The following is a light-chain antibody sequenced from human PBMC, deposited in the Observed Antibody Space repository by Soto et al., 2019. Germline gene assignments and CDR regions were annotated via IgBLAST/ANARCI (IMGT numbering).Light chain of an antibody. V-gene: IGKV2-28*01. CDR3: MQALQTPYT. CDR2: LGS. J-gene: IGKJ2*01. CDR1: QSLLHSNGYKF. Sequence: DIVMTQSPLYLPVTPGEPASISCRSSQSLLHSNGYKFFDWYLQKPGQSPQVLIYLGSNRASGVPDRFSGSESGTDFTLKISRVEAEDVGVYYCMQALQTPYTVGQGTKLEI.